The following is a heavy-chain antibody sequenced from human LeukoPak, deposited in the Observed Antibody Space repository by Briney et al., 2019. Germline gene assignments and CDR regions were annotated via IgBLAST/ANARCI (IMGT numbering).Heavy chain of an antibody. J-gene: IGHJ6*02. D-gene: IGHD3-10*01. V-gene: IGHV3-23*01. CDR1: GFTFSAYD. CDR3: AKDGSGTYYNRVYYYYGMDV. Sequence: GGSLRLSGAASGFTFSAYDMHWVRQAPGKGLEWVSGISGSGGSTYYADYVKGRFTISRDNSKNTLYLQTNSLRAEDTAVYYCAKDGSGTYYNRVYYYYGMDVWGQGTTVTVSS. CDR2: ISGSGGST.